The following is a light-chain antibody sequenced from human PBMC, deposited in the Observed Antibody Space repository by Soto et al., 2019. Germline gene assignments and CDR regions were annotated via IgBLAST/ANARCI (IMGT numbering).Light chain of an antibody. Sequence: DIQMTQSPSTLSASVGDRVTITCRASQSVTRYLGWYQQKPGKAPNLLIHDVSILQSGVPSRFSGSGSGTEFTLTISSLQADDFATYYCQQYNSYSSWTFGQGTKV. CDR3: QQYNSYSSWT. CDR2: DVS. CDR1: QSVTRY. J-gene: IGKJ1*01. V-gene: IGKV1-5*01.